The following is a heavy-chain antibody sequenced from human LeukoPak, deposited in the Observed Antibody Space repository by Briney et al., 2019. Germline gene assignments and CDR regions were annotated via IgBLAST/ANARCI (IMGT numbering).Heavy chain of an antibody. J-gene: IGHJ4*02. CDR1: GYTCTSYA. D-gene: IGHD3-10*01. CDR3: ASSQYYYGSGSYYTPDY. V-gene: IGHV1-2*06. CDR2: INPNSGGT. Sequence: GASVKVSCKASGYTCTSYAMHWVRQAPGQRLEWMGRINPNSGGTNYAQKFQGRVTMTRDTSISTAYMELSRLRSDDTAVYYCASSQYYYGSGSYYTPDYWGQGTLVTVSS.